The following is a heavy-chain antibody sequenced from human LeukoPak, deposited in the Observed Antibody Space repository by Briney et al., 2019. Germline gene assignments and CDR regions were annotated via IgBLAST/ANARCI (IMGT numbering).Heavy chain of an antibody. J-gene: IGHJ4*02. CDR3: ARLGIAAAGKVSSFDY. D-gene: IGHD6-13*01. Sequence: GGSLRLSCAASGFTVSSNYMSWVRQAPGKGLEWVSVIYSGGSTYYEDSVKARFTISRDNSKNTLYLQMNSLRAEDTAVYYCARLGIAAAGKVSSFDYWGQGTLVTVSS. V-gene: IGHV3-53*01. CDR2: IYSGGST. CDR1: GFTVSSNY.